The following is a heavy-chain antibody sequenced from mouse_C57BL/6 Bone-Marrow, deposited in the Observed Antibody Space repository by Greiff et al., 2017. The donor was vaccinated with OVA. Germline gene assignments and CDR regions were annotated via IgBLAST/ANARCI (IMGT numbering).Heavy chain of an antibody. D-gene: IGHD1-1*01. Sequence: EVQVVESGGDLVKPGGSLKLSCAASGFTFSSYGMSWVRQTPDKRLEWVATISSGGSYTYYPDSVKGRFTISRDNAKNTLYLQMSSLKSEDTAMYYCARHNYGSSYRFAYWGQGTLVTVSA. CDR2: ISSGGSYT. J-gene: IGHJ3*01. CDR3: ARHNYGSSYRFAY. V-gene: IGHV5-6*01. CDR1: GFTFSSYG.